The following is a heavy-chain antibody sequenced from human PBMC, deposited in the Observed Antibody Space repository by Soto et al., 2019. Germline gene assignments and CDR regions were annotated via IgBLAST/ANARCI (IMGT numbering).Heavy chain of an antibody. D-gene: IGHD3-10*01. CDR2: IYYRGST. V-gene: IGHV4-39*01. CDR1: GGKSSNSSYC. CDR3: ARRPYYYYSPGPPR. J-gene: IGHJ4*02. Sequence: ETKRHTSTVSGGKSSNSSYCWIRNSKNPGKGLEWIGSIYYRGSTYYNPSLQSRVTISVDTSKNQFSLNLSSVTAADTAVYYCARRPYYYYSPGPPRWGQGMLVTVSS.